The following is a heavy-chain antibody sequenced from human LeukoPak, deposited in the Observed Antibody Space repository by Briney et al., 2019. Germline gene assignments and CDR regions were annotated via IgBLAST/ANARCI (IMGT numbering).Heavy chain of an antibody. CDR2: INPNSGGT. CDR1: GYTFTGYY. J-gene: IGHJ4*02. CDR3: ARERAAAGILPGYYFDY. D-gene: IGHD6-13*01. Sequence: ASVKVSCKASGYTFTGYYMHWVRQAPGQGLEWMGWINPNSGGTNYAQKFQGRVTMTRDTSISTAYMELSRLRSDDTALYYCARERAAAGILPGYYFDYWGQGTLVTVSS. V-gene: IGHV1-2*02.